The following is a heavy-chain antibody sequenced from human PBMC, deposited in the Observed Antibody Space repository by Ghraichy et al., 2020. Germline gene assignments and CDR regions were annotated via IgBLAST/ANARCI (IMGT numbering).Heavy chain of an antibody. J-gene: IGHJ4*02. V-gene: IGHV3-23*01. D-gene: IGHD3-9*01. CDR1: GFTFSIFA. CDR3: ARSWGDILTGFDY. CDR2: ILSGGST. Sequence: GESLNISCAASGFTFSIFAMSWVRQAPGKGLEWVSGILSGGSTYYADSVKGRFTISRDISKNTLYLQMNSLRAEDTAVYYCARSWGDILTGFDYWGPGALVTVSS.